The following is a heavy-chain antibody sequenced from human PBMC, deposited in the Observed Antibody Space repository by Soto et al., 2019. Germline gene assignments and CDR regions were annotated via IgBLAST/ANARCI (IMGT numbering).Heavy chain of an antibody. CDR1: GFTFTNSA. J-gene: IGHJ4*02. Sequence: QMQLAQSGPEVKKPGTSVKVSRKASGFTFTNSAIQWVRQARGQRLEWMGWIVVGSGHTNYAQKFQERLTITRDMSTSTAYMELSSLTLEDTAVYYCAAVQGGGATFHFWGPGTLVTVSS. V-gene: IGHV1-58*02. CDR3: AAVQGGGATFHF. CDR2: IVVGSGHT. D-gene: IGHD1-26*01.